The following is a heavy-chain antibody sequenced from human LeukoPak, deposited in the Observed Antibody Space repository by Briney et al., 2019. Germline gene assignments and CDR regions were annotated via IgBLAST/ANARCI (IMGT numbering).Heavy chain of an antibody. CDR1: GFTFDTHW. V-gene: IGHV3-7*01. D-gene: IGHD2-2*01. CDR3: SGRSGFSSIY. Sequence: GGSLRLSCEASGFTFDTHWMNWVRQFPGGGLEWVANIKPDGSAEYFLDSVKGRFSISRDNVKNLVYLQLNSLRTEDTAVYYCSGRSGFSSIYWGQGTLVTVSS. J-gene: IGHJ4*02. CDR2: IKPDGSAE.